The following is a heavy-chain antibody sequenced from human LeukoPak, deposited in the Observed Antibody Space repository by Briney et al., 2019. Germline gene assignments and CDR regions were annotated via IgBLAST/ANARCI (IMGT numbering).Heavy chain of an antibody. V-gene: IGHV3-9*03. D-gene: IGHD5-24*01. CDR3: PKRSGWLQPNAFDF. CDR2: ISWNSGSI. Sequence: PGRSLRLSRAASGFTFADYAMHWVRQAPGKGLGWVSGISWNSGSIGYADSVKGRFTISRDNAKNSLYLQMNSLRAEDMALYYCPKRSGWLQPNAFDFWGQGTMVTVSS. CDR1: GFTFADYA. J-gene: IGHJ3*01.